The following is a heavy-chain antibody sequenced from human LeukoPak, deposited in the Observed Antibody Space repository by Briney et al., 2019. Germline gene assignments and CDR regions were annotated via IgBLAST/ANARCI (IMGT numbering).Heavy chain of an antibody. CDR3: ARSHLSDYGDYKVYYGMDV. D-gene: IGHD4-17*01. Sequence: SETLSLTCSVSGGSVSSTSYYWAWIRRPPGKGLEWIGSVYYTENTHYNPSLKSRVTIPVDTSKNQFSLKLSSVTAADTAVYYCARSHLSDYGDYKVYYGMDVWGQGTTVTVSS. CDR2: VYYTENT. J-gene: IGHJ6*02. V-gene: IGHV4-39*01. CDR1: GGSVSSTSYY.